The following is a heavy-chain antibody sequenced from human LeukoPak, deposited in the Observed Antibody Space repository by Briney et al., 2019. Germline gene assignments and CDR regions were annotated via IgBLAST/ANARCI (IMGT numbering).Heavy chain of an antibody. CDR2: IYYSGST. J-gene: IGHJ4*02. V-gene: IGHV4-59*12. Sequence: PSETLSLTCTVSGGSISSYYWSWIRQPPGKGLEWIGYIYYSGSTNYNPSPKSRVTISVDTSKNQFSLKLSSVTAADTAVYYCAREARLGFDYWGQGTLVTVSS. D-gene: IGHD3-16*01. CDR3: AREARLGFDY. CDR1: GGSISSYY.